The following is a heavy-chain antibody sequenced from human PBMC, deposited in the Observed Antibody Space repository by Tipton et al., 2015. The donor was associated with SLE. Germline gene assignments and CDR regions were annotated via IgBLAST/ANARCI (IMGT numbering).Heavy chain of an antibody. Sequence: LRLSCTVSGGSFSGYYWSWIRQPPGKGLEWIGEINHSGSTNYNPSLKSRVTISVDTSKNQFSLKLSSVTAADTAVYYCARGRVAAVYYYYYYYMDVWGKGTTVTVSS. D-gene: IGHD6-13*01. CDR1: GGSFSGYY. CDR3: ARGRVAAVYYYYYYYMDV. CDR2: INHSGST. J-gene: IGHJ6*03. V-gene: IGHV4-34*01.